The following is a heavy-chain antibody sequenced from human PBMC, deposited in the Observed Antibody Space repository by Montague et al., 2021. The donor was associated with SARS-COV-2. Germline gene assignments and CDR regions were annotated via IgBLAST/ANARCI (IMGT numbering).Heavy chain of an antibody. CDR2: MHFTGKT. V-gene: IGHV4-4*07. J-gene: IGHJ4*02. CDR1: GDSITNHY. Sequence: SETLSLTCSVSGDSITNHYWSWIRQPAGKGLEWIGRMHFTGKTNFSPFFSSRPTMSADTSKNQFSLKLTSVTAADTAIYFCARDRFDFGAGRQGTIDFWGRGTLVTVSS. D-gene: IGHD4/OR15-4a*01. CDR3: ARDRFDFGAGRQGTIDF.